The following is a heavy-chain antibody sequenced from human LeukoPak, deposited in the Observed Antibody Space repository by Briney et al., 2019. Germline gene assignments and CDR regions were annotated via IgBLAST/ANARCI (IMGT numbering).Heavy chain of an antibody. J-gene: IGHJ6*02. Sequence: GGSLRLSCAASGFTFSSYGMHWVRQAPGKGLEWVAVIWYDGSNKYYADSVKGRFTISRDNSKNTLYLQMNSLRAEDTAVYYCARDSSSYYDSSGYPLYYYYGMDVWGQGTTVTVSS. CDR1: GFTFSSYG. V-gene: IGHV3-33*01. CDR3: ARDSSSYYDSSGYPLYYYYGMDV. CDR2: IWYDGSNK. D-gene: IGHD3-22*01.